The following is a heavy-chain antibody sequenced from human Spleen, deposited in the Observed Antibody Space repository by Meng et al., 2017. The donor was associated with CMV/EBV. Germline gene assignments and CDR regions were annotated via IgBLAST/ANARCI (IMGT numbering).Heavy chain of an antibody. CDR3: AHRHGAVVDY. V-gene: IGHV2-5*01. D-gene: IGHD3-16*01. CDR2: IYWNDDQ. J-gene: IGHJ4*02. Sequence: CSFSRFSLSTDGVSVGWIRQPPGKALECLALIYWNDDQRSSPSLRSRLTITKDTSKNQVVLTMTNMDPVDTATYYCAHRHGAVVDYWGQGTLVTVSS. CDR1: RFSLSTDGVS.